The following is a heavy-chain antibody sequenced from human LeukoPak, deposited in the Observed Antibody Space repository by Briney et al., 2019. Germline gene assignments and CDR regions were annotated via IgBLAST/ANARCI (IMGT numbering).Heavy chain of an antibody. V-gene: IGHV4-4*07. D-gene: IGHD3-22*01. CDR3: ARNYDSSGYYYYDMDV. Sequence: SSETLSLTCTVSGGSISSYYWSWIRQPPGKGLEWLGRIYTSGSTNYNPSLKSRVTMSVDTSKNQFSLKLSSVTAADTAVYYCARNYDSSGYYYYDMDVWGQETTVTVSS. CDR2: IYTSGST. CDR1: GGSISSYY. J-gene: IGHJ6*02.